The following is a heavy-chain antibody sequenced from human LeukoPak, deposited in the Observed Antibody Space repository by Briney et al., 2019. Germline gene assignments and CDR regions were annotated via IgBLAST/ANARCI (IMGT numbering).Heavy chain of an antibody. CDR2: IHPNSGGT. D-gene: IGHD3-10*01. CDR1: GYTFTGYY. Sequence: GASVKVSCKASGYTFTGYYMHWVRQAPGQGLQWMGWIHPNSGGTNYAQKFPGRVTMTRDTSISTAYMELSRLRSDDTAVYYCARVIGFGELSLGYWGQGTLVTVSS. CDR3: ARVIGFGELSLGY. J-gene: IGHJ4*02. V-gene: IGHV1-2*02.